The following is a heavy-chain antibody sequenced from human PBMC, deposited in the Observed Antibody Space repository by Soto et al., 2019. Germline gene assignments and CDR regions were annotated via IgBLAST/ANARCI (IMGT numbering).Heavy chain of an antibody. CDR1: GFTFSKFD. J-gene: IGHJ4*02. Sequence: QTGGSLRLSCEASGFTFSKFDMHWVRQPTGKGLEWVSTIGISGDTYYAVSVKGRFTISRDNAKNSLSLQMNSLRAGDTALYFCARGQEVGAHFFDSWGQGTQVTVSS. CDR2: IGISGDT. D-gene: IGHD2-15*01. CDR3: ARGQEVGAHFFDS. V-gene: IGHV3-13*04.